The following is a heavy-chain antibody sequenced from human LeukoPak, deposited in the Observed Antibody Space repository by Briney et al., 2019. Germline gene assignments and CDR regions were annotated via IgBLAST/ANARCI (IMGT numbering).Heavy chain of an antibody. J-gene: IGHJ2*01. D-gene: IGHD6-19*01. Sequence: SGTLSLTCAVSGGSISSHSWWSWVRQPPGKGLEWIGEISHGGETNYDPSLKSRVSMSVDKSKNHISLSLTSVTAADTAVYFCARDHEVAAAGYLDLWGRGTLVTVPS. CDR1: GGSISSHSW. V-gene: IGHV4-4*02. CDR3: ARDHEVAAAGYLDL. CDR2: ISHGGET.